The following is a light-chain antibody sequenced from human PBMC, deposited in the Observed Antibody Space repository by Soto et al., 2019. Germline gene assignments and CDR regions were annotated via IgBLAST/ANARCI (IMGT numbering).Light chain of an antibody. J-gene: IGLJ2*01. CDR3: SSYTSSRPVV. V-gene: IGLV2-14*01. CDR2: DVS. Sequence: QSALTQPASVSGSPGQSITISCTGTSSDVGGYNYVSWYQQHPGKAPKLMIDDVSNRPSGVSNRFSGPKSGNTASLTISGLKAEDGADYYCSSYTSSRPVVFGGGTKLTVL. CDR1: SSDVGGYNY.